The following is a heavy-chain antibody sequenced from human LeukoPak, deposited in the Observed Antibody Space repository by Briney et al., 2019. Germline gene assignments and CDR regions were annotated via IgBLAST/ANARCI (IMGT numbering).Heavy chain of an antibody. J-gene: IGHJ4*02. CDR1: GFTFSSYA. V-gene: IGHV3-23*01. CDR2: ISGSGGST. Sequence: GGSLRLSCAASGFTFSSYAMSWVRQAPGKGLEWVSAISGSGGSTYYADSVKGRFTISRDNSKNTLYLQMNSLRAEDTAVYYCAKRWGPDYYESSGYYAFDYWGQGTLVTVSS. CDR3: AKRWGPDYYESSGYYAFDY. D-gene: IGHD3-22*01.